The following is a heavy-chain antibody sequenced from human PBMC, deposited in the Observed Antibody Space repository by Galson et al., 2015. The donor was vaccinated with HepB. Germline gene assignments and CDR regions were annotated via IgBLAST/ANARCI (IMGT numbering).Heavy chain of an antibody. CDR1: GFTFSNYG. CDR3: TREGGSYEFVFDY. D-gene: IGHD1-26*01. V-gene: IGHV3-33*08. J-gene: IGHJ4*02. CDR2: IWYDGSTK. Sequence: SLRLSCAASGFTFSNYGMYWVRQSPGKGLEWVALIWYDGSTKDYTDSVKGRFTVSRDNSKNTVYLQMNSLRLEDTAVYYCTREGGSYEFVFDYWGQGTLVTVSS.